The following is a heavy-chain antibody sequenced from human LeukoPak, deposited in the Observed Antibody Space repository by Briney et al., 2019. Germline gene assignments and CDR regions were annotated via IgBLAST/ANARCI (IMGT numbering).Heavy chain of an antibody. J-gene: IGHJ4*02. V-gene: IGHV3-23*01. Sequence: GGSLRLSCAASGFTFSTYWMHWVRQAPGKGLEWVSAVSGNGGTTYYADSVKGRFTVSRDNSKNTLFLQMNSLRAEDTAVYYCAKDGGLWVSAHWGDSWGRGTLVTVSS. D-gene: IGHD7-27*01. CDR3: AKDGGLWVSAHWGDS. CDR2: VSGNGGTT. CDR1: GFTFSTYW.